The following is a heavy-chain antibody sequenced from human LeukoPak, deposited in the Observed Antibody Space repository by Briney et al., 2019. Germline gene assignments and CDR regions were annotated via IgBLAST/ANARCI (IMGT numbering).Heavy chain of an antibody. J-gene: IGHJ4*02. CDR1: GFTFDDYT. CDR2: ISWDGGTT. V-gene: IGHV3-43*01. D-gene: IGHD4/OR15-4a*01. Sequence: GGSLRLSCAASGFTFDDYTVHWVRQAPGKGLEWVSLISWDGGTTYYADSVKGRFTVSRDNSKNSLYLQMNRLRTEDTALYYCTKEREDYGASLFDYWGQGTLVTVSS. CDR3: TKEREDYGASLFDY.